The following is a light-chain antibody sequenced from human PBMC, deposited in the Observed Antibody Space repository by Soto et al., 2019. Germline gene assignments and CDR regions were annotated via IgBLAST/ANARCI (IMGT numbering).Light chain of an antibody. CDR1: SSDVGGYNY. Sequence: QSALTQPRSVSGSPGQSVTISCTGTSSDVGGYNYVSWYQQHPGKAPKLMIYDVSKRPSGVPDRCSGSKSGNTASLTISGRQAEDEAEYYCCSYAGSYTHYVFGTGTKVTVL. V-gene: IGLV2-11*01. CDR2: DVS. J-gene: IGLJ1*01. CDR3: CSYAGSYTHYV.